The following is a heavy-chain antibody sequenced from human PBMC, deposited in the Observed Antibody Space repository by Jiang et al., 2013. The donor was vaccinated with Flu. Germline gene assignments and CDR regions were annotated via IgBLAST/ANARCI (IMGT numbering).Heavy chain of an antibody. CDR3: ARHDVSGWYLAY. V-gene: IGHV4-59*08. CDR2: IYYSGST. D-gene: IGHD6-19*01. CDR1: GGSISSYY. J-gene: IGHJ4*02. Sequence: GPGLVKPSETLSLTCTVSGGSISSYYWSWIRQPPGKGLEWIGYIYYSGSTNYNPSLKSRVTISVDTSKNQFSLKLSSVTAADTAVYYCARHDVSGWYLAYWGQGTLVTVSS.